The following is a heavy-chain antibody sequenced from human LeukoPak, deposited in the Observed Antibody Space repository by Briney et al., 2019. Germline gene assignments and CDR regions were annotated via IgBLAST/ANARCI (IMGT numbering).Heavy chain of an antibody. Sequence: SEPLTLTCTLSGPSLSSRSYYWGWLRQPPGNGLEWTGLIYYSGSSYYNPSLRSRVNISVDTSKNQFSLKLSSGTAADTAVYYCARRSGYWGFWYDYWGQGTLVTVSS. V-gene: IGHV4-39*07. J-gene: IGHJ4*02. CDR3: ARRSGYWGFWYDY. CDR1: GPSLSSRSYY. CDR2: IYYSGSS. D-gene: IGHD3-3*01.